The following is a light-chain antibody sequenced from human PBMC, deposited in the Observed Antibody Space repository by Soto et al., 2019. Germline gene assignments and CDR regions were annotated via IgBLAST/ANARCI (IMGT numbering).Light chain of an antibody. V-gene: IGKV1-39*01. CDR3: QQSGDTPPWT. CDR2: AAS. J-gene: IGKJ1*01. CDR1: QSIRKY. Sequence: DIHMTQSPSSLSASVGDRVIITCRASQSIRKYLNWYQHKPGKVPTLLIYAASSLQSGVPSRFSGSGSGTEFTLTITSLPPEDFATYYCQQSGDTPPWTFGQGTKVEIK.